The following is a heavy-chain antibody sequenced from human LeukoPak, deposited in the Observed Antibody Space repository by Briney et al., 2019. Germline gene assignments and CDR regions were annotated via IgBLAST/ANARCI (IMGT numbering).Heavy chain of an antibody. V-gene: IGHV4-4*07. J-gene: IGHJ4*02. CDR2: FYSRGTT. CDR3: VRDEGLTGYPDY. CDR1: GGSITNYY. D-gene: IGHD3-9*01. Sequence: SETLSLTCSVSGGSITNYYWSWIRQPAGKGLEWIGRFYSRGTTYYNPPLRSRVSLSGDESKNQLSLKMYSVTAADTAVYYSVRDEGLTGYPDYWGQGTLVTVSS.